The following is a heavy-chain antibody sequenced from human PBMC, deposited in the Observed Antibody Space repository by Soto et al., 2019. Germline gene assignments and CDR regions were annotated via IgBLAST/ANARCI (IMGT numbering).Heavy chain of an antibody. D-gene: IGHD3-3*01. J-gene: IGHJ5*02. CDR2: IDHSGYT. CDR1: GGSFSGYY. Sequence: SETLSLTCAVYGGSFSGYYWNWIRQPPGKGLEWIGEIDHSGYTNYNPSLKCRVTISVDTSKNQFSLRLTSVTAADTAVYYCARVRDWFDPWGQGTLVTVSS. V-gene: IGHV4-34*01. CDR3: ARVRDWFDP.